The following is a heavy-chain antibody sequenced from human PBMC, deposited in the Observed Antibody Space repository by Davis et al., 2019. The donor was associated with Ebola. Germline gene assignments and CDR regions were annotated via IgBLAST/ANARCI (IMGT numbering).Heavy chain of an antibody. V-gene: IGHV4-30-4*01. CDR3: ARAVNHYSSSWYLRRFMDV. D-gene: IGHD6-13*01. Sequence: MPSETLSLTCTVSGGSISSGDYYWSWIRQPPGKGLEWIGYIYYSGSTYYNPSLKSRVTISVDTSKNQFSLKLSSVTAADTAVYYCARAVNHYSSSWYLRRFMDVWGQGTTVTVSS. CDR2: IYYSGST. CDR1: GGSISSGDYY. J-gene: IGHJ6*02.